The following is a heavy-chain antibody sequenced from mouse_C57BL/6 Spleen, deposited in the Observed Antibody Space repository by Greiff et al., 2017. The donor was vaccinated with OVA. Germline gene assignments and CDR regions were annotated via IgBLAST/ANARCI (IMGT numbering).Heavy chain of an antibody. CDR2: ISYDGSN. V-gene: IGHV3-6*01. D-gene: IGHD2-10*02. J-gene: IGHJ3*01. CDR1: GYSITSGYY. CDR3: ASLPYGNYEAWFAY. Sequence: ESGPGLVKPSQSLSLTCSVTGYSITSGYYWNWIRQFPGNKLEWMGYISYDGSNNYNPSLKNRISITRDTSKNQFFLKLNSVTTEDTATYYCASLPYGNYEAWFAYWGQGTLVTVSA.